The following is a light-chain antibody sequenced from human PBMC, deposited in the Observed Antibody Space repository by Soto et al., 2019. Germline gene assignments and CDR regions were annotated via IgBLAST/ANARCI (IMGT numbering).Light chain of an antibody. CDR2: DVT. Sequence: QSALAQPASVSGAPGQSITISCTGTSSDVGGDKSVSWYQQHPGKAPKLIIYDVTYRPSGVSNRFSGSKSGNTASLTISGLQADDEADYYCSSYTRISARFGAGTKLTVL. J-gene: IGLJ2*01. CDR3: SSYTRISAR. CDR1: SSDVGGDKS. V-gene: IGLV2-14*03.